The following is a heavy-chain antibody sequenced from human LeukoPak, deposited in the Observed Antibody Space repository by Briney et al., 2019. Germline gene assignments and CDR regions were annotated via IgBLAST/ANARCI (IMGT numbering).Heavy chain of an antibody. D-gene: IGHD2-2*01. CDR2: ISSSSSYI. CDR1: GLTFSIYS. J-gene: IGHJ6*02. V-gene: IGHV3-21*01. Sequence: GRSLRLSRAVSGLTFSIYSMKWVRGAPAKGLEWVSSISSSSSYIYYADSVKGRFTISRDNAKNSLYLQMNSLRAEGTAVYYCARAHCSSTSCPLDYYYYYGMDVWGQGTTVTVSS. CDR3: ARAHCSSTSCPLDYYYYYGMDV.